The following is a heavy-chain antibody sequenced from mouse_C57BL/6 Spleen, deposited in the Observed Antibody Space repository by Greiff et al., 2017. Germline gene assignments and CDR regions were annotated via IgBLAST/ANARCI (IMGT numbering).Heavy chain of an antibody. V-gene: IGHV5-17*01. CDR2: ISSGSSTI. D-gene: IGHD2-1*01. CDR1: GFTFSDYG. Sequence: DVMLVESGGGLVKPGGSLKLSCAASGFTFSDYGMHWVRQAPEKGLEWVAYISSGSSTIYYADTVKGRFTISRDNAKNTLFLQMTSLRSEDTAMYYCAVIYYGNSYYFDYWGQGTTLTVSS. J-gene: IGHJ2*01. CDR3: AVIYYGNSYYFDY.